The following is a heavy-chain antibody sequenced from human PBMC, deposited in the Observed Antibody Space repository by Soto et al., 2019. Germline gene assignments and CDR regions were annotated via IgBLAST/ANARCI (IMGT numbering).Heavy chain of an antibody. Sequence: QITLKESGPTLVKPTQTLTLTCTFSGFSLSTNGVGVGWIRQPPGKALEWLALIYWDDSKEYSPSLKSRLTIPEYTSRNQVVLTMTNMDPLYTATYYCAKKGGGDYILGFWGQGTLVTVSS. D-gene: IGHD4-17*01. J-gene: IGHJ4*02. V-gene: IGHV2-5*02. CDR3: AKKGGGDYILGF. CDR1: GFSLSTNGVG. CDR2: IYWDDSK.